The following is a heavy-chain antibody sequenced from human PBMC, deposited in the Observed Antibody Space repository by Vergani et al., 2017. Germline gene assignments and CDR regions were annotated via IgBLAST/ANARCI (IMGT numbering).Heavy chain of an antibody. CDR3: AKVGRSEVAGTFGAFDI. V-gene: IGHV3-33*06. D-gene: IGHD6-19*01. J-gene: IGHJ3*02. CDR1: GFTFSSYG. CDR2: IWYDGSNK. Sequence: VQLVESGGGVVQPGRSLRLSCAASGFTFSSYGMHWVRQAPGKGLEWVAVIWYDGSNKYYADSVKGRFTISRDNSKNTLFLHMNSLRPEDTAVYYCAKVGRSEVAGTFGAFDIWGQGTMVTVSS.